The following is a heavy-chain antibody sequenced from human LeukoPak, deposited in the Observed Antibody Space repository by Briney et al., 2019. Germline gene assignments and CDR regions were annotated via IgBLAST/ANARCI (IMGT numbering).Heavy chain of an antibody. Sequence: SETLSLTCAVYGGSFSGYYWSWFRQPPGKGLEWIGEISDGRSTNYNPSLKSRVTISIDTSKNQFSLKLSSVTAADTAVYYCARMVLVGARHAFDIWGQGTMVTVSS. V-gene: IGHV4-34*01. CDR1: GGSFSGYY. D-gene: IGHD1-26*01. CDR2: ISDGRST. J-gene: IGHJ3*02. CDR3: ARMVLVGARHAFDI.